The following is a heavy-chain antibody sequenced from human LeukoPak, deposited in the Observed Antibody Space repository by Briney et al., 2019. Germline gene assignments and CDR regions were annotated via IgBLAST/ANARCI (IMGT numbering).Heavy chain of an antibody. CDR3: ARRGGIAAAGIPGWFDP. CDR2: ISAYNGNT. Sequence: ASVKVSCKASGYTFTSYGISWVRQAPGQGLEWMGWISAYNGNTNYAQKLQGRVTMTTDTSTSTAYMELRSLRSDDTAVYYCARRGGIAAAGIPGWFDPWGQGTLVTVSS. CDR1: GYTFTSYG. V-gene: IGHV1-18*01. D-gene: IGHD6-13*01. J-gene: IGHJ5*02.